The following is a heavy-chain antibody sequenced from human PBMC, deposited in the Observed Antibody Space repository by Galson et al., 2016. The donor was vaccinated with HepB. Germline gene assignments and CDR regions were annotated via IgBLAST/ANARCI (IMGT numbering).Heavy chain of an antibody. D-gene: IGHD3-10*01. V-gene: IGHV1-18*01. CDR1: GYTFTHYG. CDR3: ARDARYHGSGADV. CDR2: VSAHNGNT. J-gene: IGHJ6*02. Sequence: QSGAEVKKPGASVRVSCQTSGYTFTHYGISWVRQAPGQGLEWMGWVSAHNGNTNYAQKVQGRVTMTADTSTRTAYMELRGLKSNDTAVYYCARDARYHGSGADVWGQGTTVIVS.